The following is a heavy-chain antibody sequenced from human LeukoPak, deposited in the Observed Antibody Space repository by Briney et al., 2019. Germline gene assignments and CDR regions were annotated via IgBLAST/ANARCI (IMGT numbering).Heavy chain of an antibody. Sequence: SQTLSLTWTVSGGSISSGSYYWSWIRQPAGKGLEWIGRIYTSGSTNYNPSLKSRVTISVDTSKNQFSLKLSSVTAADTAVYYCARSMTMYYYDSSGYYYFDYWGQGTLVTVSS. D-gene: IGHD3-22*01. V-gene: IGHV4-61*02. J-gene: IGHJ4*02. CDR2: IYTSGST. CDR1: GGSISSGSYY. CDR3: ARSMTMYYYDSSGYYYFDY.